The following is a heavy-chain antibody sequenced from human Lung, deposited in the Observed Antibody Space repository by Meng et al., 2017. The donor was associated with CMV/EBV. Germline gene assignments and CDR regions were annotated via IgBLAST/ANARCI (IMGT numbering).Heavy chain of an antibody. CDR1: GGSMSSTNW. CDR2: IYHSGST. J-gene: IGHJ4*02. V-gene: IGHV4-4*02. Sequence: VQVQGSGKELVTPSGTLSLSCGVFGGSMSSTNWWSWVRQPPGKGLEWIGEIYHSGSTNYNPSLKSRVSISVDKSKNQFSLKLSSVTAADTAVYYCARADKVRFDYWGQGTLVTVSS. CDR3: ARADKVRFDY.